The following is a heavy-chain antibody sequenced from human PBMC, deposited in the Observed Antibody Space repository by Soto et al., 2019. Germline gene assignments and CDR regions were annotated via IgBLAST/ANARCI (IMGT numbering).Heavy chain of an antibody. Sequence: ASVKVSCKVSGYTLTELSIHWVRQAPGEGLEWMGGFDLENGETIYAQKFQGRVTITADESTSTAYMELSSLRSEDTAVYYCARDQTPSNAFDIWGQGTMVTVSS. CDR1: GYTLTELS. CDR3: ARDQTPSNAFDI. V-gene: IGHV1-24*01. CDR2: FDLENGET. J-gene: IGHJ3*02.